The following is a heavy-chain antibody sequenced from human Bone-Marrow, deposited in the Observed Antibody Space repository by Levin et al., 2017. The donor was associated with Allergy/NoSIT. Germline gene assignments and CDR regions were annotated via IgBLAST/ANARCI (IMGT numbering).Heavy chain of an antibody. Sequence: PGGSLRLSCAASGFTFSGSAMHWVRQASGKGLEWVGRIRSKANSYATAYAASVKGRFTISRDDSKNTAYLQMNSLKTEDTAVYYCTRHGTIFRGAFDIWGQGTMVTVSS. CDR1: GFTFSGSA. J-gene: IGHJ3*02. CDR2: IRSKANSYAT. V-gene: IGHV3-73*01. D-gene: IGHD3-3*01. CDR3: TRHGTIFRGAFDI.